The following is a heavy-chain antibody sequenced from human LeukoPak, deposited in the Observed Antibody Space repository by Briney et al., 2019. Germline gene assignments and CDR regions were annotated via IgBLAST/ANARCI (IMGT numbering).Heavy chain of an antibody. CDR3: ARDGYQLLLLDAFDI. V-gene: IGHV3-48*03. D-gene: IGHD2-2*01. CDR1: GFTFSSYE. CDR2: ISSSGSTI. Sequence: GGSLRLSCAASGFTFSSYEMNWVHQAPGKGLEWVSYISSSGSTIYYADSVKGRFTISRDNAKNSLYLQMNSLRAEDTAVYYCARDGYQLLLLDAFDIWGQGTMVTVSS. J-gene: IGHJ3*02.